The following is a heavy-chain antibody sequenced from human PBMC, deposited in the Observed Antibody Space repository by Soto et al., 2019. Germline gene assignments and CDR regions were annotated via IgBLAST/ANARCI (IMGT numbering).Heavy chain of an antibody. V-gene: IGHV4-34*01. CDR2: INHSGST. CDR1: GGSFSGYY. CDR3: ARGRHILTGYYRDLNYGMDV. Sequence: SETLSLTCAVYGGSFSGYYWSWIRQPPGKGLEWIGEINHSGSTNYNPSLKSRVTISVDTSKNQFSLKLSSVTAADTAVYYCARGRHILTGYYRDLNYGMDVWGQGTTVS. D-gene: IGHD3-9*01. J-gene: IGHJ6*02.